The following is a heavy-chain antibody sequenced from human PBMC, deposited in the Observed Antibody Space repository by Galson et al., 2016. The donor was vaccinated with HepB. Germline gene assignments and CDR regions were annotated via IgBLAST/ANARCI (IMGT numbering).Heavy chain of an antibody. D-gene: IGHD6-13*01. CDR2: IRDSGVVT. CDR1: GFTFRDFA. J-gene: IGHJ6*02. CDR3: AKRGAAADTLPYYYALDF. V-gene: IGHV3-23*01. Sequence: SLRLSCAASGFTFRDFAMTWVRQAPGKGLEWVAAIRDSGVVTYYADSVKGRFTISRDNHKNTLYLQMNSLRAEDTAVYYCAKRGAAADTLPYYYALDFWGQGTTVTVSS.